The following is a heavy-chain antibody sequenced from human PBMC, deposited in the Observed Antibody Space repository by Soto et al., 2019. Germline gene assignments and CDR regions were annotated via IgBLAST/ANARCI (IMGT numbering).Heavy chain of an antibody. CDR1: GDSFSGYY. Sequence: QVQLQESGPGLVKPSETLSLTCTVSGDSFSGYYWTWIRQPPGKGLEYIGYIYYSGSTNYNPSLKGRFTISLDTSMNQISLKLSSVTAADTAVYYCARAGDYVGLGIDFWGQGPLVTVSS. D-gene: IGHD4-17*01. CDR2: IYYSGST. J-gene: IGHJ4*02. CDR3: ARAGDYVGLGIDF. V-gene: IGHV4-59*01.